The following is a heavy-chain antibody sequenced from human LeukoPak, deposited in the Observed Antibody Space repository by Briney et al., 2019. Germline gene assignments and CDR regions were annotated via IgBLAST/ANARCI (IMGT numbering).Heavy chain of an antibody. Sequence: PSETLSLTCTVSGGSVSRSGYYWSWIRQHPGKGLEWIGYVYYSGSTYYNPSLKSRVTISVDTSKNQFSLKLSSVTAADTAVYYCARDLRSSSSSGINYYGMDVWGQGTTVTVSS. J-gene: IGHJ6*02. CDR2: VYYSGST. CDR1: GGSVSRSGYY. D-gene: IGHD6-6*01. V-gene: IGHV4-31*03. CDR3: ARDLRSSSSSGINYYGMDV.